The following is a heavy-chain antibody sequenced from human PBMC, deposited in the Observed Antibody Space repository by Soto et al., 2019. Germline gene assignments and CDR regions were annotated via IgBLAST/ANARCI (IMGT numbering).Heavy chain of an antibody. V-gene: IGHV4-59*01. CDR1: GGSISSYY. D-gene: IGHD1-26*01. Sequence: SETLSLTCTVSGGSISSYYWSWIRQPPGEGLEWIGYIYYSGSTNYNPSLKSRVTISVDTSKNQFSLKPSSVTAADTAVYYCARRYGGNFDYWGQGTLVTVSS. CDR2: IYYSGST. J-gene: IGHJ4*02. CDR3: ARRYGGNFDY.